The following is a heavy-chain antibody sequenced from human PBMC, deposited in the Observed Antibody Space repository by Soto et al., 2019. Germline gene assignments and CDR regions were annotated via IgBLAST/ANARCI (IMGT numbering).Heavy chain of an antibody. CDR2: IYYSGST. J-gene: IGHJ6*02. V-gene: IGHV4-31*03. CDR1: GGSISSGGYY. Sequence: PSETLSLTCTVSGGSISSGGYYWSWIRQHPGKGLEWIGYIYYSGSTYYNPSLKSRVTISVDTSKNQFSLKLSSVTAADTAVYYCAIDRVRGVITYYCYYYGMDVWGQGTTVTVSS. D-gene: IGHD3-10*01. CDR3: AIDRVRGVITYYCYYYGMDV.